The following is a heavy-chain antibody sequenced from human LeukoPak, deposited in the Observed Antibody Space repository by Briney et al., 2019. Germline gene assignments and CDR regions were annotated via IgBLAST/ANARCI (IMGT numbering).Heavy chain of an antibody. CDR2: VYSGGST. Sequence: GGSLRLSCAASGFTFSSYAVSWVRQAPGKGLEWVSIVYSGGSTYYADSVKGRFTISRDTSKNTVYLQMNSLRAEDTAVYYCARGLRTLFYFDFWGQGTLVTVAS. V-gene: IGHV3-66*01. CDR3: ARGLRTLFYFDF. CDR1: GFTFSSYA. J-gene: IGHJ4*02.